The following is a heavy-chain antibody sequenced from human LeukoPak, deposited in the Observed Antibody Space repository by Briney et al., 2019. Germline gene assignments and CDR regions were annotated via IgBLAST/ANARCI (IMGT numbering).Heavy chain of an antibody. J-gene: IGHJ4*02. Sequence: VASVKVSCKASGYSFTSYDMNWVRQATGQGLEWMGWMNPNSGNTGYAQKFQGRVTMTRNTSISTAYMELSSLRSEDTAVYYCASRVGASGSIDYWGQGTLVTVSS. CDR3: ASRVGASGSIDY. D-gene: IGHD1-26*01. CDR2: MNPNSGNT. CDR1: GYSFTSYD. V-gene: IGHV1-8*01.